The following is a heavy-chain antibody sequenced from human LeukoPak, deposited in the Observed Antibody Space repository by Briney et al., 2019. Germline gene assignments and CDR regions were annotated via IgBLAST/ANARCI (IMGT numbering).Heavy chain of an antibody. J-gene: IGHJ4*02. CDR2: IGIDSGNT. D-gene: IGHD5-24*01. Sequence: GGSLRLSCAASGFTFSDYSMNWVRQAPGAGLEWISYIGIDSGNTNYAESVKGRFTISGDKAKNSLYLQMNSLRVEDTAVYYCARDYKYAFDNWGQGTLVTVSS. V-gene: IGHV3-48*01. CDR3: ARDYKYAFDN. CDR1: GFTFSDYS.